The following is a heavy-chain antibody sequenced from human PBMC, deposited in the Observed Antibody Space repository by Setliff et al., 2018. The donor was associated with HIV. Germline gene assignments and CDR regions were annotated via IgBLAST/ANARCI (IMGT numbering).Heavy chain of an antibody. D-gene: IGHD3-3*01. V-gene: IGHV4-59*01. CDR3: ARDQSDWFY. Sequence: PSETLSLTCTVSGVSISNYYWSWIRQPPGKGLEWIGYMYYSGNTNYNPSLKSRVTISVDTSKSQFSRKLNSVTAADTAVYYCARDQSDWFYWGQGTLVTVSS. J-gene: IGHJ4*02. CDR1: GVSISNYY. CDR2: MYYSGNT.